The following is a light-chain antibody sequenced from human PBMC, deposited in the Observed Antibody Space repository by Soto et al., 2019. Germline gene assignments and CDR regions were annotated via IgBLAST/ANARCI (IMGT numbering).Light chain of an antibody. J-gene: IGLJ3*02. CDR2: LEGSGSY. V-gene: IGLV4-60*02. Sequence: QPVLTQSSSASASLGSSVKLTCTLSSGHSSYIIAWHQQQPGKAPRYLMKLEGSGSYNKGSGVPDRFSGSSSGADRYLTISSLQFEDEADYYCETWDSNTNTVFGGGTKVTVL. CDR1: SGHSSYI. CDR3: ETWDSNTNTV.